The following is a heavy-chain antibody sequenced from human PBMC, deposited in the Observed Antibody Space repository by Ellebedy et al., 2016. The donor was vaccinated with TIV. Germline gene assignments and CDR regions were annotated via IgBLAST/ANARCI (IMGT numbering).Heavy chain of an antibody. D-gene: IGHD4-17*01. CDR1: GGTFSYYT. CDR2: LNPILAIA. CDR3: AADYGDYVLED. Sequence: SVKVSCKASGGTFSYYTISWVRQAPGQGLEWMGRLNPILAIATYAEKFQGRLTITADTSTSTDYMDLRSLRSEDTAVYYCAADYGDYVLEDWGQGTLITVSS. J-gene: IGHJ4*02. V-gene: IGHV1-69*02.